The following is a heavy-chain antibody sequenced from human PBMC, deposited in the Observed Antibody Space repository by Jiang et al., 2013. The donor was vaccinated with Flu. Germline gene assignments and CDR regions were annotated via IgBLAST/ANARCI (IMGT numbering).Heavy chain of an antibody. V-gene: IGHV4-39*01. J-gene: IGHJ5*02. CDR2: ISYSGRT. CDR1: GGSISSSSYY. CDR3: ARHEKIIVRGVIYNWFDP. Sequence: VLLKPSETLSLTCTVSGGSISSSSYYWGWIRQPPGKGLEWIGSISYSGRTYYNPSLKSRVTVSVDTSENRFSLKLRSVTAADTAVFYCARHEKIIVRGVIYNWFDPWGQGTLVTVSS. D-gene: IGHD3-10*01.